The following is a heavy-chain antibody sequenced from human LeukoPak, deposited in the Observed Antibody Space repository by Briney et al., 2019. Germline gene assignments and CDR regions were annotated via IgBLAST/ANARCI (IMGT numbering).Heavy chain of an antibody. D-gene: IGHD3-10*01. CDR2: ISSNGDRT. Sequence: PGGSLRLSRSASGFIFSTYAMHWVRQAPGKGLEYFSAISSNGDRTYYADAVKGRFTISRDNSKNTVYLQMSSLRAEDTAVYYCVKLYYYGSGSYDRWGQGTTVTVSS. CDR3: VKLYYYGSGSYDR. J-gene: IGHJ6*02. V-gene: IGHV3-64D*06. CDR1: GFIFSTYA.